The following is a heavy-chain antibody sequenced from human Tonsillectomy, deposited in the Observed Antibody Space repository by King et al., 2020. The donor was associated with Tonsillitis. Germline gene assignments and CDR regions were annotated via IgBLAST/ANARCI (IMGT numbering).Heavy chain of an antibody. CDR3: ARGGSPLWDV. Sequence: QLVQSGAEVKKPGASVKVSCKASGYTFSKNALHWVRQAPGQRLEWMGWINPATANTRYSENFQGRVNITRDTSANTVYMELNMLKSEYTAVYYCARGGSPLWDVWGQGTLVTVSS. J-gene: IGHJ4*02. CDR2: INPATANT. D-gene: IGHD3-16*01. V-gene: IGHV1-3*01. CDR1: GYTFSKNA.